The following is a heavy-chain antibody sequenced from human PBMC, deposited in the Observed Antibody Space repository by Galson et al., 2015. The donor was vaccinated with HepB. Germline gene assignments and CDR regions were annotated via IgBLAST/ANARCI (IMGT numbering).Heavy chain of an antibody. CDR2: ISSSSTI. D-gene: IGHD2-15*01. CDR3: VVAAQGRYYYYGMDV. V-gene: IGHV3-48*04. J-gene: IGHJ6*02. CDR1: GFTFSSYS. Sequence: SLRLSCAASGFTFSSYSMNWVRQAPGKGLEWVSYISSSSTIYYADSVKGRLTISRDNAKNSLYLQMNSLRAEDTAVYHCVVAAQGRYYYYGMDVWGQGTTVTVSS.